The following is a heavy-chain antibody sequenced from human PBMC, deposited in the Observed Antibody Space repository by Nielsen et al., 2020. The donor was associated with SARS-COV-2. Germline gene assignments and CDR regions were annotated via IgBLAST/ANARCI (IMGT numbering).Heavy chain of an antibody. CDR3: AKSIGDLYGYFDI. D-gene: IGHD3-10*01. CDR1: GFTFSNYG. V-gene: IGHV3-30*18. Sequence: GGSLRLSCEVSGFTFSNYGMHWVRQAPGKGLEWVAVISYDGSNKYSAGSVKGRFTISRDNSKNTLFLQMNSLRTEDTAVYYCAKSIGDLYGYFDIWGQGTLVTVSS. J-gene: IGHJ4*02. CDR2: ISYDGSNK.